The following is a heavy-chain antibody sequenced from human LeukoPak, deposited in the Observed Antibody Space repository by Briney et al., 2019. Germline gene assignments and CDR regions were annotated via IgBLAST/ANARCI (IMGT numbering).Heavy chain of an antibody. V-gene: IGHV3-30*18. CDR1: GFTFSSYG. CDR3: AKDIFDIVVAPAADQRGNWFDP. D-gene: IGHD2-2*01. CDR2: ISYDGSNK. J-gene: IGHJ5*02. Sequence: GGSLRLSCAASGFTFSSYGMHWVRQAPGKGLEWVAVISYDGSNKYYADSVKGRFTISRDNSKNTLYLQMNSLRAEDTAVYYCAKDIFDIVVAPAADQRGNWFDPWGQGTLVTVSS.